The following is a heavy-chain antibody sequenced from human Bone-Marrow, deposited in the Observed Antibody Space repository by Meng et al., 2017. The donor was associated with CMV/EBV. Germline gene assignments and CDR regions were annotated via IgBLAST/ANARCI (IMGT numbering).Heavy chain of an antibody. CDR2: IIPIFGTA. V-gene: IGHV1-69*05. CDR1: GGTFSSYA. Sequence: SVKVSCKASGGTFSSYAISWVRQAPGQGLEWMGGIIPIFGTANYAQKFQGRVTITTDESTSTAYMELSSLRSEDTAVYYCARTGWSNDYYYYGMDVWGPGTTVNVSS. D-gene: IGHD6-19*01. CDR3: ARTGWSNDYYYYGMDV. J-gene: IGHJ6*02.